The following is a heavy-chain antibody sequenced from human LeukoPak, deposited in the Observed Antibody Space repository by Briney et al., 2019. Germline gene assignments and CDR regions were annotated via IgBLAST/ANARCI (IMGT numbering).Heavy chain of an antibody. CDR1: GGSISSSSYY. Sequence: PSETLSLTCTVSGGSISSSSYYWGWIRQPPGKGLEWIGTIYYSGSTYYNPSLKSRVTISVDTSKNQFSLKLSSVTAADTAVYYCARSSSWYELDYWGQGTLATVSS. V-gene: IGHV4-39*01. J-gene: IGHJ4*02. D-gene: IGHD6-13*01. CDR2: IYYSGST. CDR3: ARSSSWYELDY.